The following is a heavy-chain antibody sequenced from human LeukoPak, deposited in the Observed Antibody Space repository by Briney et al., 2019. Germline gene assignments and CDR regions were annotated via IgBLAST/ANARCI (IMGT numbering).Heavy chain of an antibody. Sequence: GSLRLSCAASGFAFSSHWMTWVRQAPGKGLEWVANIKQDGSEIYYVGSVKGRFTISRDNSKNTLYLQMNSLRAEDTAVYYCAKDLLPSIIGDWGQGTLVTVSS. CDR2: IKQDGSEI. V-gene: IGHV3-7*01. CDR3: AKDLLPSIIGD. D-gene: IGHD3-10*01. CDR1: GFAFSSHW. J-gene: IGHJ4*02.